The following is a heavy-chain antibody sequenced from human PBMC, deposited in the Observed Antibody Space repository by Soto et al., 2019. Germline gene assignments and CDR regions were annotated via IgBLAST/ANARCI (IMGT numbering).Heavy chain of an antibody. Sequence: QPGGSLRLSCTASRFNTRFYSMSWVRQTPGKGLEWVAALSRSGGATYYADSVRGRFTISRDASKDTLFLQMSNLRAEDTALYYCSKGEMSTIRNSFDPWGQGTLVTGSS. CDR3: SKGEMSTIRNSFDP. V-gene: IGHV3-23*01. CDR2: LSRSGGAT. J-gene: IGHJ5*02. CDR1: RFNTRFYS. D-gene: IGHD1-7*01.